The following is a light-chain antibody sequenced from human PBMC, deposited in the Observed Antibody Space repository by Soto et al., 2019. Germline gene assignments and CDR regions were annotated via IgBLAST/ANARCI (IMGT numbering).Light chain of an antibody. V-gene: IGKV3-11*01. J-gene: IGKJ5*01. CDR1: QSVRTY. Sequence: EIVLTQSPGTLSLSPGERATLSCRASQSVRTYLAWYQQKPGQAPRLLISDASNRATGIPARFSGSGSGTDFTLTISSPEPEDFAIYYCQQRYSWPTTFGQGTRL. CDR3: QQRYSWPTT. CDR2: DAS.